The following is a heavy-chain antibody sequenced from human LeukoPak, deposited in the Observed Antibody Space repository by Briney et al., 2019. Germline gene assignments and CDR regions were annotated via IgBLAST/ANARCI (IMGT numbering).Heavy chain of an antibody. CDR3: ARGRGSYPLYFDY. V-gene: IGHV3-21*01. D-gene: IGHD1-26*01. CDR2: ISSSSSYI. CDR1: GFTFSSYS. J-gene: IGHJ4*02. Sequence: GGSLRLSCAASGFTFSSYSMNWVRQAPGKGLEWVSSISSSSSYIYYADSVKGRFTISRDNAKNSLYLRMNSLRAEDTAVYYCARGRGSYPLYFDYWGQGTLVTVSS.